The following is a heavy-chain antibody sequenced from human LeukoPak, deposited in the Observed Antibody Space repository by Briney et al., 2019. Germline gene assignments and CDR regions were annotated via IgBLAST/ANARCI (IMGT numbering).Heavy chain of an antibody. J-gene: IGHJ4*02. CDR2: ISGNLNAI. Sequence: GGSLRLSCAASGFTFSHDHMSWIRQAPGKGLEWISYISGNLNAIYYADSVKGRFTISRDNVKNSLSLQMNSLRAEDTAVYYCARGVENHFDSWGQGILVTVSS. V-gene: IGHV3-11*04. CDR3: ARGVENHFDS. CDR1: GFTFSHDH. D-gene: IGHD1-14*01.